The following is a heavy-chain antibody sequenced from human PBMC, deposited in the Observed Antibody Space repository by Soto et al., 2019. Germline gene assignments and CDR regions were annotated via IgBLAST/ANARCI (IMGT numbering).Heavy chain of an antibody. CDR2: INSDGSST. J-gene: IGHJ4*02. CDR1: GFTFSTYW. V-gene: IGHV3-74*01. Sequence: PGGSLRLSCAASGFTFSTYWMHWVRQAPGKGLVWVSRINSDGSSTTYADSVKGRFTISRENAKNTMYLQMNSVRAEGTAVYYCARDLANYCDYWSQGALVTVYS. CDR3: ARDLANYCDY.